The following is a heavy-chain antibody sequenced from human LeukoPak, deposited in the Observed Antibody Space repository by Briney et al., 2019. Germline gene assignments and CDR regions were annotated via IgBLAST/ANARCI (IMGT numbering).Heavy chain of an antibody. CDR3: AKQQWPGYFDY. Sequence: GGSLRLSCAASGFTFSSYGMHWVRQAPGKGLEWVAVISYDGSNKYYADSVKGRFTISRDNSKNTLYLQMNSLRAEDTAVYYCAKQQWPGYFDYWGQGTLVTVSS. J-gene: IGHJ4*02. D-gene: IGHD6-19*01. CDR2: ISYDGSNK. CDR1: GFTFSSYG. V-gene: IGHV3-30*18.